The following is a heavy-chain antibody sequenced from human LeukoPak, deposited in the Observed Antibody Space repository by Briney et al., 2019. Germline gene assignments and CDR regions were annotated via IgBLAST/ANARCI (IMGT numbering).Heavy chain of an antibody. J-gene: IGHJ1*01. Sequence: PGGSLRLSCAASGFTISSYAVSWVRQAPGKGLEWVSAISGSGGSTYYADSVKGRFTISRDNSKNTLYLQMNSLRAEDTAVYYCAVAGSDECFQHWGQGTLVTVSS. V-gene: IGHV3-23*01. CDR2: ISGSGGST. CDR1: GFTISSYA. D-gene: IGHD6-19*01. CDR3: AVAGSDECFQH.